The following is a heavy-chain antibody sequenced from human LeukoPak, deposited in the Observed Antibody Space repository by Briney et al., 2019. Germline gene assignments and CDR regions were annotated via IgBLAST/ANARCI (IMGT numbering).Heavy chain of an antibody. CDR2: ISSSSSFI. Sequence: SGGSLRLSCAASGFTFSSHGMHWVRQAPGKGLEWVSSISSSSSFIYYADSVKGRFTISRDNAKNSVYLQMNSLRAEDAAVYYCARDSPLSFDIWGQGTMVTVSS. V-gene: IGHV3-21*01. CDR3: ARDSPLSFDI. CDR1: GFTFSSHG. J-gene: IGHJ3*02.